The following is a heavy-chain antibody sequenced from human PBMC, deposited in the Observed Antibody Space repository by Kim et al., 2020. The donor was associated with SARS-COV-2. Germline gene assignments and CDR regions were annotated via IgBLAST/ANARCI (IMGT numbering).Heavy chain of an antibody. CDR3: ARDWSYYGETEPQDDSFDY. CDR2: INPKGGVT. J-gene: IGHJ4*02. Sequence: ASVKVSCKTSGYTFTDFHINWVRQAPGQGLEWMGRINPKGGVTRYAQKFQGRVTMARDTSISTVYMEVSSLTSDDTAMYYCARDWSYYGETEPQDDSFDYWGQGTLVTVSS. CDR1: GYTFTDFH. V-gene: IGHV1-2*06. D-gene: IGHD3-10*01.